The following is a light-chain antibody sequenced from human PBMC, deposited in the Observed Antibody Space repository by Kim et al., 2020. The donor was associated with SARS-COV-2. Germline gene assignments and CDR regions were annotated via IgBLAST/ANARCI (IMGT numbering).Light chain of an antibody. J-gene: IGLJ3*02. CDR1: NIGRNN. CDR3: HVGDSSTAWV. Sequence: VAPGQPAKSTCGGKNIGRNNVAWYQQKPGQAPALLIYCESNRPSGIPERFSGSNSGNTATLTISRAQAGDEADYYCHVGDSSTAWVFGGGTQLTVL. V-gene: IGLV3-9*01. CDR2: CES.